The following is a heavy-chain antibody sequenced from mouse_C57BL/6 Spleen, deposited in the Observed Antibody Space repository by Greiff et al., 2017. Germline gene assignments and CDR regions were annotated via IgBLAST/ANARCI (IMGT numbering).Heavy chain of an antibody. CDR3: LYGSSPVFDY. CDR2: IYPGDGDT. V-gene: IGHV1-82*01. J-gene: IGHJ2*01. Sequence: VQLVESGPELVKPGASVKISCKASGYAFSSSWMNWVKQRPGKGLEWIGRIYPGDGDTNYNGKFKGKATLTADKSSSTAYMQLSSLTSEDSAVYFCLYGSSPVFDYWGQGTTLTVSS. D-gene: IGHD1-1*01. CDR1: GYAFSSSW.